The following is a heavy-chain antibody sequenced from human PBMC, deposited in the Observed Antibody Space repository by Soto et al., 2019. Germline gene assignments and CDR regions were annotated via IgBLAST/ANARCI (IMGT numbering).Heavy chain of an antibody. CDR3: ARSLATPATNIDY. D-gene: IGHD6-6*01. CDR1: GDSINGYY. CDR2: VYFTGST. V-gene: IGHV4-59*01. J-gene: IGHJ4*02. Sequence: PSETLSLTCTVSGDSINGYYWSWIRQPPGKGLEWLGYVYFTGSTNYNPSLKSRVTLSVSTSKKQFSLRLTSVTAADTAVYYCARSLATPATNIDYWGQGTLVTVSS.